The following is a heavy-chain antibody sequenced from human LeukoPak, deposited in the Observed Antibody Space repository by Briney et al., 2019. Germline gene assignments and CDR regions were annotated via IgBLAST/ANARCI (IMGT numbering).Heavy chain of an antibody. J-gene: IGHJ6*03. CDR3: VTYSTGEGSYYYMDV. CDR1: GGSISSSSYY. D-gene: IGHD6-25*01. CDR2: IYYSWST. Sequence: SETLSLTCTVSGGSISSSSYYWCGSRQPTGKGLEWIGSIYYSWSTYYNPSLKRRVTISVNTSKNQFSLKLSSVTAADTAVYFCVTYSTGEGSYYYMDVWGKGTTVTVSS. V-gene: IGHV4-39*01.